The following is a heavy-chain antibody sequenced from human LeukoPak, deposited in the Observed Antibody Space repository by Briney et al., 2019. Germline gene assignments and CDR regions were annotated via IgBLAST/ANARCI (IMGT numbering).Heavy chain of an antibody. CDR2: IKNNADGETT. CDR3: STDVPFTAGGAMVY. Sequence: GGTLTLTCAASGLTFSNFWWTWVRQAPGKGLEWVGHIKNNADGETTDYAARVKGRFTISRDDSKNTMYLQMNSLKTEDTAVYYCSTDVPFTAGGAMVYWGQGTLVTVSS. CDR1: GLTFSNFW. V-gene: IGHV3-15*01. J-gene: IGHJ4*02. D-gene: IGHD3-16*01.